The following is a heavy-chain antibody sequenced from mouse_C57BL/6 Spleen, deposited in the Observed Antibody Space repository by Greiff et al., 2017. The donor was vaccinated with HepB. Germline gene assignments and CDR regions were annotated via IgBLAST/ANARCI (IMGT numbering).Heavy chain of an antibody. CDR3: ARHLQFITFYFDC. D-gene: IGHD1-1*01. V-gene: IGHV5-9*01. CDR2: ISGGGGNT. J-gene: IGHJ2*01. Sequence: EVQGVESGGGLVKPGGSLKLSCAASGFTFSSYTMSWVRQTPEKRLEWVATISGGGGNTYYPDSVKGRFTITRDNAKNTLYLQMISLRSEDTALYYCARHLQFITFYFDCWGQGTTLTVSS. CDR1: GFTFSSYT.